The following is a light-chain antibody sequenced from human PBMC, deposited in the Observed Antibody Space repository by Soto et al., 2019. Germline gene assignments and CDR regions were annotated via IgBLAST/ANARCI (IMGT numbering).Light chain of an antibody. CDR2: EVN. CDR3: SSYGGTDTLVV. J-gene: IGLJ2*01. V-gene: IGLV2-8*01. CDR1: SSDVGGYNY. Sequence: QSALTQPPSASGSPGQSVTISCTGTSSDVGGYNYVSWYQQHPGKAPKLMIYEVNKRPSGVPDRFSGSKSGNTASLTVTGLQAEDEADYYCSSYGGTDTLVVFGGGTKVTVL.